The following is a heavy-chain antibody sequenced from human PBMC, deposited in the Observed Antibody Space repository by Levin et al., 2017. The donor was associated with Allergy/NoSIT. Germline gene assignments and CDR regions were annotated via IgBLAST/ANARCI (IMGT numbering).Heavy chain of an antibody. V-gene: IGHV3-30-3*01. D-gene: IGHD2-15*01. CDR3: ARDAGYCSGGSCYSGLYFDY. Sequence: GESLKISCAASGFTFSSYAMHWVRQAPGKGLEWVAVISYDGSNKYYADSVKGRFTISRDNSKNTLYLQMNSLRAEDTAVYYCARDAGYCSGGSCYSGLYFDYWGQGTLVTVSS. CDR2: ISYDGSNK. J-gene: IGHJ4*02. CDR1: GFTFSSYA.